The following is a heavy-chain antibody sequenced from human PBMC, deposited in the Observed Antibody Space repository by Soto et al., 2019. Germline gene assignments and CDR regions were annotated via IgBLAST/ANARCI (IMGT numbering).Heavy chain of an antibody. CDR1: GGTFSSYS. Sequence: QVQLVQSGAEVKKPGSSVKVSCKASGGTFSSYSINWVRQAPGQGLEWMGELIPIFGTANYAQKFQGRVTITADESTSTAYMEPSSLRSEDTAGYYCARDGGRHSGGIDYWGQGTLVTVSS. V-gene: IGHV1-69*01. J-gene: IGHJ4*02. CDR3: ARDGGRHSGGIDY. D-gene: IGHD1-26*01. CDR2: LIPIFGTA.